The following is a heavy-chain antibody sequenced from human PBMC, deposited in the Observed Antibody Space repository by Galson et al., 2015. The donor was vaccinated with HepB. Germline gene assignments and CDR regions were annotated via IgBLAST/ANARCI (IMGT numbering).Heavy chain of an antibody. CDR1: GFTFSDYY. CDR2: LSSSGSTI. D-gene: IGHD2-2*02. Sequence: LRLSCAASGFTFSDYYMSWIRQAPGKGLERVSYLSSSGSTIYYANSVKGRFTISRDNAKNSLYLQMNSLRAEDTAVYYCASEGLYCSSTSCYTWFDPWGQGTLVTVSS. CDR3: ASEGLYCSSTSCYTWFDP. V-gene: IGHV3-11*01. J-gene: IGHJ5*02.